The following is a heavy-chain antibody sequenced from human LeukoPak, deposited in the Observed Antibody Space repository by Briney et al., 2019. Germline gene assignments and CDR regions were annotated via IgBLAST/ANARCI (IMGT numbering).Heavy chain of an antibody. D-gene: IGHD6-13*01. V-gene: IGHV4-39*07. CDR2: IYYSGST. Sequence: NASETLSLTCTVSGGSISSSSYYWGWIRQPPGKGLEWIGSIYYSGSTYYNPSLKSRVTISVDTSKNQFSLKLSSVTAADTAVYYCARIKGSWYERSWFDPWGQGTLVTVSS. CDR3: ARIKGSWYERSWFDP. J-gene: IGHJ5*02. CDR1: GGSISSSSYY.